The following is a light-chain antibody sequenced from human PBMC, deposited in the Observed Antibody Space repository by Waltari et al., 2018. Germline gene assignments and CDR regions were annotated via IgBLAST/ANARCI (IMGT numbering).Light chain of an antibody. V-gene: IGLV2-11*01. J-gene: IGLJ2*01. CDR3: CSYAGRNTLI. Sequence: QSPLTQPRSVSGSPGQSVTISCTGTSSNVGGYNYVSWYQQHPGKAPRLLIYNVNERPSGLPDRFSGSKSGNTASLTFSGLQADDEAAYYCCSYAGRNTLIFGGGTTLTVL. CDR2: NVN. CDR1: SSNVGGYNY.